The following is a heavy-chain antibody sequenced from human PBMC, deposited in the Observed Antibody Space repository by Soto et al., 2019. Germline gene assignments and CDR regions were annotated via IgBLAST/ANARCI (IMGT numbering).Heavy chain of an antibody. D-gene: IGHD6-13*01. CDR1: GYNFANYW. V-gene: IGHV5-51*01. CDR3: AAGYTTGPDAFDI. CDR2: IFPGDSDT. J-gene: IGHJ3*02. Sequence: GESLKISCKGSGYNFANYWIGWVRQVPGKGLEWMGMIFPGDSDTNNSPSLQGQITMSVDKSDSSAYLQWRSLKASDTAMYYCAAGYTTGPDAFDIWGQGKMVTVSS.